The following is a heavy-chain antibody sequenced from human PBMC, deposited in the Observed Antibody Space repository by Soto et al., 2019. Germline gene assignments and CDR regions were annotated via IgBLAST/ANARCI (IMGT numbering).Heavy chain of an antibody. CDR2: IYYSGST. V-gene: IGHV4-59*01. D-gene: IGHD4-17*01. CDR3: ARTPTVTTFVWFDP. J-gene: IGHJ5*02. Sequence: SETLSLTCTVSGGSISSYYWSWIRQPPGKGLERIGYIYYSGSTNYNPSLKSRVTISVDTSKNQFSLKLSSVTAADTAVYYRARTPTVTTFVWFDPWGQGTLVTVSS. CDR1: GGSISSYY.